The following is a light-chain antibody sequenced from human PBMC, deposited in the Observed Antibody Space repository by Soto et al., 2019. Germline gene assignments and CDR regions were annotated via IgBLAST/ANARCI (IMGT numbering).Light chain of an antibody. CDR2: DVS. Sequence: QSALTQPASVSGSPGHSITISCTGTSSDIGAYNYVSWYQHHPGKAPKLIIYDVSTRPSGVSDRFSASKSGNTASLTISGLQVDDEADYYCSSYTSSNTEVFGTGTKVTVL. V-gene: IGLV2-14*03. J-gene: IGLJ1*01. CDR3: SSYTSSNTEV. CDR1: SSDIGAYNY.